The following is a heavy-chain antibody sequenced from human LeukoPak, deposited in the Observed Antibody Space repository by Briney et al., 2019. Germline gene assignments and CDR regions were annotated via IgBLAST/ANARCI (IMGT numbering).Heavy chain of an antibody. J-gene: IGHJ4*02. D-gene: IGHD4-23*01. V-gene: IGHV4-59*12. Sequence: SETLSLTCTVSGGSISSYYWSWIRQSPGKGLEWIGYIDYSGSAHYNPSFKSRVTISVDTAKSQFSLDLRSVTAADTAVYYCARDAWNGNSPLDYWGQGTLVTVSS. CDR1: GGSISSYY. CDR3: ARDAWNGNSPLDY. CDR2: IDYSGSA.